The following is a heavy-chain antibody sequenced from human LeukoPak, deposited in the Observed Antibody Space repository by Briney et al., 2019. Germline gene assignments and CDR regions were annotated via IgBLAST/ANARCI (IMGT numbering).Heavy chain of an antibody. CDR1: GGSISSGSYY. CDR3: ARDFITMFGVVTPMDV. V-gene: IGHV4-61*02. J-gene: IGHJ6*03. D-gene: IGHD3-3*01. Sequence: PSETLSLTCTVPGGSISSGSYYWSWIRQPAGKGLEWIGRIYTSGSTNYNPALKSRVTISVDTSKNQFPLKLSSVTAADSAVYYCARDFITMFGVVTPMDVWGKGTTVTVSS. CDR2: IYTSGST.